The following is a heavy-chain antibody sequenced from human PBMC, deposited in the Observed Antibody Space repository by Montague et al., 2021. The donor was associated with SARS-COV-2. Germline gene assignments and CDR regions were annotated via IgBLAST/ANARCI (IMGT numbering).Heavy chain of an antibody. CDR3: ARTYYDILPNLYYFDY. D-gene: IGHD3-9*01. CDR1: GFSLSTSGMC. V-gene: IGHV2-70*01. CDR2: IDWDDDK. Sequence: PALVKPTQTLTLTCTFSGFSLSTSGMCVSWIRQPPGRALEWLALIDWDDDKYYSTSLKTRLTISKDTSKNQVVLTVTNMDPVDTATYYCARTYYDILPNLYYFDYWGQGTLVTVSS. J-gene: IGHJ4*02.